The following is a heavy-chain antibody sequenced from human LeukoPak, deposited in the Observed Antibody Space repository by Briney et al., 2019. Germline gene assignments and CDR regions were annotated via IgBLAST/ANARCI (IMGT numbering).Heavy chain of an antibody. CDR1: GFTFSSYS. V-gene: IGHV3-21*01. CDR2: ISFSSSTV. D-gene: IGHD3-22*01. Sequence: GGSLRLSCAASGFTFSSYSMNWVRQAPGKGLEWVSVISFSSSTVYYADSVKGRFTISRDNAKSSLYLQMNSLRAEDTAVYYCAKDDPLYYDTSGGFDYWGQGTLVTVSS. CDR3: AKDDPLYYDTSGGFDY. J-gene: IGHJ4*02.